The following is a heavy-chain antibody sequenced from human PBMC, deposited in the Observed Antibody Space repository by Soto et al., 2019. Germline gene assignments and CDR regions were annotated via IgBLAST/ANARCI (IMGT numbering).Heavy chain of an antibody. CDR3: TRRVEYSSSSGDY. CDR1: GFTFSGSA. Sequence: VGSLRLSCAASGFTFSGSAMHWVRQASGKGLEGVGRIRSKANSYATAYAASVKGRFTISRDDSKNTAYLQMNSLKTEDTAVYYCTRRVEYSSSSGDYWGQGTLVTVSS. V-gene: IGHV3-73*01. J-gene: IGHJ4*02. D-gene: IGHD6-6*01. CDR2: IRSKANSYAT.